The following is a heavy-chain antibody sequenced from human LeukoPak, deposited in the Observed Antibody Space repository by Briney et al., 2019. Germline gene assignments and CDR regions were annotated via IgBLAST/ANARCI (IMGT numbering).Heavy chain of an antibody. CDR1: GYSISSGYY. CDR3: ASIRSMLLKY. CDR2: IYHGGST. V-gene: IGHV4-38-2*01. J-gene: IGHJ4*02. Sequence: SESLSLTCAVSGYSISSGYYWGCIRQPPGRGLEWIWSIYHGGSTYYNPSLKSRVTISVDTSKNQFSLKLRSVTAADTAVYYCASIRSMLLKYWGEGTLVTVSS. D-gene: IGHD2-21*01.